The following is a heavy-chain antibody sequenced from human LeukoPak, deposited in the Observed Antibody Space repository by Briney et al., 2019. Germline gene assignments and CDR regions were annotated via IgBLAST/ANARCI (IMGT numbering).Heavy chain of an antibody. CDR1: GYTFTGYY. D-gene: IGHD1-26*01. Sequence: GASVKVSCKASGYTFTGYYMHWVRQAPGQGLEWMGWINPNSGGTNYAQRLQGRVTMTTDTSTSTAYMELRSLRSDDTAVYYCARDPXXXWEYWYFDLWGRGTLVT. V-gene: IGHV1-2*02. CDR3: ARDPXXXWEYWYFDL. CDR2: INPNSGGT. J-gene: IGHJ2*01.